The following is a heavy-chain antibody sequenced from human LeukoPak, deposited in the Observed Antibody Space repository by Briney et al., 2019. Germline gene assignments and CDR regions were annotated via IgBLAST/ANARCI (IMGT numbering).Heavy chain of an antibody. CDR1: GFTFSSYG. CDR2: KRYDGSDK. D-gene: IGHD3-22*01. V-gene: IGHV3-30*02. CDR3: AKGSHSSYYYDSSGFDY. J-gene: IGHJ4*02. Sequence: GGSLRLSCVASGFTFSSYGMNWVRQAPGRGLEWVTFKRYDGSDKFYVDSVKGRFTISRDNSKNTLYLQMNSLRAEDTAVYYCAKGSHSSYYYDSSGFDYWGQGTLVTVSS.